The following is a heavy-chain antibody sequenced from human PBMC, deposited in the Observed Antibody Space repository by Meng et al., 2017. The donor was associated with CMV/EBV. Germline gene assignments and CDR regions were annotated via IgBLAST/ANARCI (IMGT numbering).Heavy chain of an antibody. CDR2: ISAYNGNT. J-gene: IGHJ4*02. CDR3: ARSTKYSSSWFFDY. CDR1: VYTFTSYG. D-gene: IGHD6-13*01. Sequence: ASVKFSCKASVYTFTSYGISWVRQAPGQGLEWMGWISAYNGNTNYAQKLQGRVTMTTDTSTSTAYMELRSLRSDDTAVYYCARSTKYSSSWFFDYWGQGTLVTVSS. V-gene: IGHV1-18*01.